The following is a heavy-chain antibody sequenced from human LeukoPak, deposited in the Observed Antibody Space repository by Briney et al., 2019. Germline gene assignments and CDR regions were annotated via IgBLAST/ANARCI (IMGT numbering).Heavy chain of an antibody. CDR2: ISSSSTYI. V-gene: IGHV3-21*01. CDR1: GFTFSSYE. Sequence: GGSLRLSCAASGFTFSSYEMNWVRQAPGKGLEWVSSISSSSTYIYYADSVKGRFTISRDNAQNSLYLQMNSLRPEDTAVYYCARVTGFGELLLDYWGQGTLVTVSS. D-gene: IGHD3-10*02. CDR3: ARVTGFGELLLDY. J-gene: IGHJ4*02.